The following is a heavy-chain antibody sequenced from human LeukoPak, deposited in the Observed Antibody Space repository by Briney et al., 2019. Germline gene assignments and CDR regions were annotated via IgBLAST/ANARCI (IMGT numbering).Heavy chain of an antibody. CDR1: GFTFSSYG. CDR2: IWYDGSNK. J-gene: IGHJ4*02. V-gene: IGHV3-33*06. D-gene: IGHD5-18*01. Sequence: PGGSLRLSCAASGFTFSSYGMHWVRQAPGKGLEWVAVIWYDGSNKYYADPVKGRFTISRDNSKNSLYLQMNSLRAEDTAVYYCAKDKDVGYSYGFDYWGQGTLVTVSS. CDR3: AKDKDVGYSYGFDY.